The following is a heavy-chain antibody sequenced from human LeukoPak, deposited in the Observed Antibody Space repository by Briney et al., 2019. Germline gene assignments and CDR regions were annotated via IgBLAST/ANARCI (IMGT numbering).Heavy chain of an antibody. Sequence: GRSLRLSCAAPGFTFSSYAMSWVRQAPGKGLDRVSAISGSGGSTYYADSVKGRFTISRDNSKNTLYLQMNSLRAEDTAVYYCAKSIIAALPPRFDYWGQGTLVTVSS. D-gene: IGHD6-6*01. CDR3: AKSIIAALPPRFDY. J-gene: IGHJ4*02. V-gene: IGHV3-23*01. CDR1: GFTFSSYA. CDR2: ISGSGGST.